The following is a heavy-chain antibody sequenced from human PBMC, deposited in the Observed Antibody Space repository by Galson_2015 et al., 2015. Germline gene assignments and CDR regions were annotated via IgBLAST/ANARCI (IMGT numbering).Heavy chain of an antibody. CDR3: ASGRIAAEYYFDY. Sequence: SLRLSCAASGFTFSSYAMHWVRQAPGKGLERVAVISYDGSNKYYADSVKGRFTISRDNSKNTLYLQMNSLRAEDTAVYYCASGRIAAEYYFDYWGQGTLVTVSS. J-gene: IGHJ4*02. CDR2: ISYDGSNK. CDR1: GFTFSSYA. D-gene: IGHD6-25*01. V-gene: IGHV3-30-3*01.